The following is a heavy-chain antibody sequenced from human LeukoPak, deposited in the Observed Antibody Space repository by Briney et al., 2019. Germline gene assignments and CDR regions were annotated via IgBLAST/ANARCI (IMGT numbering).Heavy chain of an antibody. J-gene: IGHJ4*02. Sequence: GGSLRLSCAASGFTFSGSAMHWVRQSSGKGLEWVGRIRSKANSYATAYAASVKGRFTISRDDSKNTAYLQMNSLKTEDTAVYYCSWHSYYSSGYYYFDYWGQGTLVTVSS. CDR1: GFTFSGSA. V-gene: IGHV3-73*01. CDR3: SWHSYYSSGYYYFDY. CDR2: IRSKANSYAT. D-gene: IGHD3-22*01.